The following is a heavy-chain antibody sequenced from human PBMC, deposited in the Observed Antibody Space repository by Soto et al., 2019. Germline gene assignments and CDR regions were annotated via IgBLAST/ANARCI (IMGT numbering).Heavy chain of an antibody. CDR1: GFTFDDYG. Sequence: EVQLVESGGGVVRPGGSLRLSCAASGFTFDDYGMSWVRQAPGKGLEWVSGINWNGGSTGYADSVKGRFTISRDNAKNSLYLQMNSLRAEDTALYHCARGEYRQWLGQGAFDIWGQGTMVTVSS. CDR2: INWNGGST. V-gene: IGHV3-20*01. CDR3: ARGEYRQWLGQGAFDI. D-gene: IGHD6-19*01. J-gene: IGHJ3*02.